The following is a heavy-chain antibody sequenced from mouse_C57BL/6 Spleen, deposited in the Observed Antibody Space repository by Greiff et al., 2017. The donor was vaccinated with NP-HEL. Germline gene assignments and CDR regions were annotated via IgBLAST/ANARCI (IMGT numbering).Heavy chain of an antibody. D-gene: IGHD1-1*01. CDR2: IYPGDGDT. Sequence: QVQLQQSGPELVKPGASVKISCKASGYAFSSSWMNWVKQRPGKGLEWIGRIYPGDGDTNYNGKFKGKATLTADKSSSTAYMQLSSLTSEDSAVYFCAREDGSSPLFDYWGQGTTLTVSS. V-gene: IGHV1-82*01. J-gene: IGHJ2*01. CDR1: GYAFSSSW. CDR3: AREDGSSPLFDY.